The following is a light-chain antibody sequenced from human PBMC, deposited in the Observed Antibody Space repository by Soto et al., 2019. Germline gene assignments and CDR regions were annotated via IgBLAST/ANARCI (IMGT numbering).Light chain of an antibody. CDR1: QSISSY. CDR2: AES. Sequence: DIQMTQSPSSLSASVGDRVTITCLASQSISSYLNWYQQKPGKAPKLLIYAESSLQSGVPSRFSRSGSGTDFTLTISSLQPEDFATYYCQQSYRTPYTFGQGTKLEIK. CDR3: QQSYRTPYT. V-gene: IGKV1-39*01. J-gene: IGKJ2*01.